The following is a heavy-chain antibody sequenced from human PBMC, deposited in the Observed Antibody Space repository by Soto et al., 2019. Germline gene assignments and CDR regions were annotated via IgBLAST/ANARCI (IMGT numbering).Heavy chain of an antibody. Sequence: VHLLESGGRLVQPGGSLTLSCEASGFTFRNYVMTWVRQAPGKGLEWVSGLVYRCDITYYADSVKGRFTISNDNSQNTLYLQMSSLRVEDTAVYYCARDRASTSEGPTWGRGTLVTVS. J-gene: IGHJ5*02. V-gene: IGHV3-23*01. CDR3: ARDRASTSEGPT. CDR2: LVYRCDIT. CDR1: GFTFRNYV.